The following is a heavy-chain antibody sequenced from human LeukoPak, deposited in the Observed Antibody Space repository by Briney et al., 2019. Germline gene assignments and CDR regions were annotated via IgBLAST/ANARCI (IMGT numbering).Heavy chain of an antibody. CDR3: ARSGGRGSGWAY. CDR1: GFTFSSYW. CDR2: IKQDGSET. J-gene: IGHJ4*02. D-gene: IGHD6-25*01. Sequence: GGSLRLSCAASGFTFSSYWMNWVRQAPGKRLEWVANIKQDGSETYYVDSVKGRFNISRDNAKNSLFLQMNSLRGEDTAVYCCARSGGRGSGWAYWGQGILVTVSS. V-gene: IGHV3-7*01.